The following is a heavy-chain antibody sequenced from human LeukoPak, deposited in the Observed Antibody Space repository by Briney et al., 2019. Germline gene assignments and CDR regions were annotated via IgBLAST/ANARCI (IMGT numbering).Heavy chain of an antibody. V-gene: IGHV4-38-2*02. CDR3: ASHDILTGPII. CDR2: FYRTGTT. D-gene: IGHD3-9*01. J-gene: IGHJ3*02. Sequence: SETLSLTCTVSGYFISSGHYWGWVRPVPGKGLEWTGSFYRTGTTYYNPSLKRRVTTSVDKSKNQFSLKLSSVTAADTAVYYCASHDILTGPIIWGQGTMVIISS. CDR1: GYFISSGHY.